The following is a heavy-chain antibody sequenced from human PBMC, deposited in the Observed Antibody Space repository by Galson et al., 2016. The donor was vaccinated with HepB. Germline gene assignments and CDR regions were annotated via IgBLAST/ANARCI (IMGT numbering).Heavy chain of an antibody. J-gene: IGHJ4*02. CDR1: RFTFSSYV. V-gene: IGHV3-23*01. Sequence: SLRLSCAASRFTFSSYVMNWVRQTPGKGLEWVSTISGRGSNSYYADSVKGRFTISRDNSKNTLYLQMNSLRAEDTAVYYCAKASEVADLDYWGQGTLATVSS. CDR2: ISGRGSNS. CDR3: AKASEVADLDY.